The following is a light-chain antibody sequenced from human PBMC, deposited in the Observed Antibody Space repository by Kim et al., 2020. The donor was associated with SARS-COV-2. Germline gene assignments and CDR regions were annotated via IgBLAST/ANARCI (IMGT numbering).Light chain of an antibody. CDR1: QSVNRN. V-gene: IGKV3-11*01. CDR3: QQRSMLVT. J-gene: IGKJ4*01. Sequence: ALSPGERATRSCRASQSVNRNLAWYQQKPGQAPRLLIYDASNRATGIPSRFSGSGSGTDFTLTISSLEPEDFGVYYCQQRSMLVTFGGGTKVDIK. CDR2: DAS.